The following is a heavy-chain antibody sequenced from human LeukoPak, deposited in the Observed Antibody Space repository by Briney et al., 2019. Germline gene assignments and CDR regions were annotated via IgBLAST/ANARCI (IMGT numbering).Heavy chain of an antibody. J-gene: IGHJ5*02. D-gene: IGHD6-6*01. V-gene: IGHV3-23*01. CDR2: ISGSGGST. CDR1: GFTFSSYA. CDR3: ARGFGYSSSSAGDWFDP. Sequence: SGGSLRLSCAASGFTFSSYAMSWVRQAPGKGLEWVSAISGSGGSTYYADSVKGRFTISRDNSKNTLYLQMNSLRAEDTAVYYCARGFGYSSSSAGDWFDPWGQGTLVTVSS.